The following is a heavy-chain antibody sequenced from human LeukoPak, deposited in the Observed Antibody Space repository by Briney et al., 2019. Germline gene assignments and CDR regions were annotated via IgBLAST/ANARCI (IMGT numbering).Heavy chain of an antibody. Sequence: PGGSLRLSCAASGFTFDDYAMHWVRQAPGKGLEWVSGISWNSGSIGYADSVKGRFTISRDNAKNSLYLQMNSLRAEDTALYYCAKNLYYYYGSGSYRGGYRDAFDIWGQGTMVTVSS. D-gene: IGHD3-10*01. CDR2: ISWNSGSI. CDR1: GFTFDDYA. J-gene: IGHJ3*02. V-gene: IGHV3-9*01. CDR3: AKNLYYYYGSGSYRGGYRDAFDI.